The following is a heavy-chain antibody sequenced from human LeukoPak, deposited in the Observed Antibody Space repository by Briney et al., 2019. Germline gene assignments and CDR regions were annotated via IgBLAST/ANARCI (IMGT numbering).Heavy chain of an antibody. CDR1: GFTFSRYV. CDR2: VSGSSGAI. J-gene: IGHJ4*02. D-gene: IGHD1-26*01. Sequence: PGGSLRLSCAASGFTFSRYVMNWVRQAPGKGLEWVSYVSGSSGAIYDADSVKGRFTISRDNGRSSVYLQMNNLRDEDTAVYYCVKEGESGSYSDSSGQGTLVTVSS. V-gene: IGHV3-48*02. CDR3: VKEGESGSYSDS.